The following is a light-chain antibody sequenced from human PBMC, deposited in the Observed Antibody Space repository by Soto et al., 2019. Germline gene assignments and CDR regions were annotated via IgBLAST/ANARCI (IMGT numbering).Light chain of an antibody. CDR2: GAS. J-gene: IGKJ5*01. CDR3: QQYKNWPPLT. CDR1: QSISNS. Sequence: EIVMTQSPVTLSVSPGERVTLFCRASQSISNSLAWYQQKPGQPPRLLIYGASTRATGVPARFSGSGSGTEFALTISSLQSEDSAVYYCQQYKNWPPLTFGQGTRLEIK. V-gene: IGKV3-15*01.